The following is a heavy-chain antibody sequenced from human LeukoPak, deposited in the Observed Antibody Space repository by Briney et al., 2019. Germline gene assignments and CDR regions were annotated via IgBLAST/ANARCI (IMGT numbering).Heavy chain of an antibody. V-gene: IGHV3-23*01. J-gene: IGHJ4*02. CDR3: AKDRIAYSGYPYDY. Sequence: GGSLRLSCAASGFTFSSYAMSWVRQAPGQGLEWVSAVSGSGGSTYYADSVKVRFTISRDNSKNTLYLQMNSLRAEDTAVYYCAKDRIAYSGYPYDYWGQGTLVTVSS. CDR1: GFTFSSYA. CDR2: VSGSGGST. D-gene: IGHD5-12*01.